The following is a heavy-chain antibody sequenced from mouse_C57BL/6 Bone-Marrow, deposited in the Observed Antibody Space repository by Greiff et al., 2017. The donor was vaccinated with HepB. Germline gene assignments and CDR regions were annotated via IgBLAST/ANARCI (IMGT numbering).Heavy chain of an antibody. V-gene: IGHV1-61*01. CDR1: GYTFTSYW. Sequence: QVQLQQPGAELVRPGSSVKLSCKASGYTFTSYWMDWVKQRPGQGLEWIGNIYPSDSETHYNQKFKDKATLTVDKSSSTAYMQLSSLTSEDSAVYYCVSQYYGSSLYWYFDVWGTGTTVTVSS. CDR2: IYPSDSET. CDR3: VSQYYGSSLYWYFDV. D-gene: IGHD1-1*01. J-gene: IGHJ1*03.